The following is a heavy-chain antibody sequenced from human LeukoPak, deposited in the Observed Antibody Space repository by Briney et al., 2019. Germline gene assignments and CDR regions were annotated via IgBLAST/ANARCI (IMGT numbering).Heavy chain of an antibody. J-gene: IGHJ4*02. V-gene: IGHV1-24*01. CDR2: FDPEDDER. CDR1: GRTLKDLS. CDR3: STETAGNY. Sequence: ASVKVSCKAFGRTLKDLSIHWVRQAPGKGLEWLGGFDPEDDERMYAPKFQGRVTVTEDNSIDTAYMELTSLSSDDTGVYYCSTETAGNYWGQGTLVTVSS.